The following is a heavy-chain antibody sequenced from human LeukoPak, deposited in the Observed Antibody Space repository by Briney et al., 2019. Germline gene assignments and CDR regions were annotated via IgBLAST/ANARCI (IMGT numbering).Heavy chain of an antibody. Sequence: PSETLSLSCSVSGGSISTYYWSWIRQPPGKGLEWLGYIYYSGNTNYNPSLKSRVIISVDTSKNQFSLKLSSVTAADTAVYYCARLTSLTHFDYWGQGTLVPVSS. V-gene: IGHV4-59*08. CDR2: IYYSGNT. CDR1: GGSISTYY. CDR3: ARLTSLTHFDY. D-gene: IGHD1-14*01. J-gene: IGHJ4*02.